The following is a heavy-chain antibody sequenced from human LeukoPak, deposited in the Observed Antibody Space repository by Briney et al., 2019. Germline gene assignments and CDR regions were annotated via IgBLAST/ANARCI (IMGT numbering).Heavy chain of an antibody. Sequence: SETLSLTCTVSGVSISSYYWNWIRQPPGKGLEWIGYIYYSGSTNYNPSLKSRVTISVDTSKNQFSLKLSSVTAADTAVYYCARGATVITAWFDPWGQGTLVTVSS. CDR1: GVSISSYY. J-gene: IGHJ5*02. D-gene: IGHD4-23*01. V-gene: IGHV4-59*01. CDR3: ARGATVITAWFDP. CDR2: IYYSGST.